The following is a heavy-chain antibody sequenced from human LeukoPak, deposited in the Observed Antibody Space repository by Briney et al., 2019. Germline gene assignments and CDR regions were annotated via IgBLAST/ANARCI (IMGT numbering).Heavy chain of an antibody. CDR3: ARDSQHLNFDH. CDR1: GFTFSNYW. Sequence: GGSLRLSCAASGFTFSNYWMNWVRQAPGKGLEWVANIKDDGGEKYYVDSVKGRFTISRDNAKNSLYLQMNSLRAEDTAVYYCARDSQHLNFDHWGQGTLVTVSS. CDR2: IKDDGGEK. V-gene: IGHV3-7*01. J-gene: IGHJ4*02. D-gene: IGHD3-3*02.